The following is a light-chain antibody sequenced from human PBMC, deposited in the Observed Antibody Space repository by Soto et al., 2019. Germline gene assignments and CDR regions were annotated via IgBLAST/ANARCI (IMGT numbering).Light chain of an antibody. CDR1: QSINSY. CDR3: QQSYSTPLT. Sequence: IQMTKSPSSLSASVGDRVTITCRASQSINSYLNWYQQKPGKAPKLLIYAASSLQSGVPSRFSGSGSGTDFTLTISSLQPEDFATYYCQQSYSTPLTFGGGTKVDI. J-gene: IGKJ4*01. CDR2: AAS. V-gene: IGKV1-39*01.